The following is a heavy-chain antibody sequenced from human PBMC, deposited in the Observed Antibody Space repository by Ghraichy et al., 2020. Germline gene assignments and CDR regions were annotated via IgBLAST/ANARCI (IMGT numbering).Heavy chain of an antibody. Sequence: GESLNISCAFSGFTVSSIYLSWVRQPPGKGLEWLSVIYSGGATYYADSVKGRFTISRDNSKNTLYLEMNSLRADDTAVYYCAREYYINNYSPHMDVWGKGTPVTVSS. CDR1: GFTVSSIY. J-gene: IGHJ6*03. V-gene: IGHV3-53*01. CDR2: IYSGGAT. CDR3: AREYYINNYSPHMDV. D-gene: IGHD3-10*01.